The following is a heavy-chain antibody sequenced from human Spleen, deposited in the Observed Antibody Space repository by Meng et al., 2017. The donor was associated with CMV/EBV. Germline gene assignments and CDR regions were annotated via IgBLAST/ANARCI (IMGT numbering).Heavy chain of an antibody. CDR1: GFTFSSYG. V-gene: IGHV3-30*02. D-gene: IGHD3-9*01. CDR2: IHYDGSNK. Sequence: GESLKISCAASGFTFSSYGMHWVRQAPGKGLEWMTFIHYDGSNKYYADSVKGRFTISRDNSKNTLYLQMNSLRAEDKAVYYCAKDLTTLYYDILTGATLNDYYYYAMDVWGQGTTVTVSS. J-gene: IGHJ6*02. CDR3: AKDLTTLYYDILTGATLNDYYYYAMDV.